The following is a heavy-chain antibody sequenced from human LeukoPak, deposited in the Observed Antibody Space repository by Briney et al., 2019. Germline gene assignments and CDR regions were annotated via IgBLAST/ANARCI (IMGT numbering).Heavy chain of an antibody. CDR1: GGSISSYY. V-gene: IGHV4-59*01. J-gene: IGHJ6*02. Sequence: SETLSPTCTVSGGSISSYYWSWIRQPPGKGLEWIGYIYYSGSTNYNPSLKSRVTISVDTSKNQFSLKLSSVTAADTAVYYCARGDGYYGMDVWGQGTTVTVSS. D-gene: IGHD5-24*01. CDR2: IYYSGST. CDR3: ARGDGYYGMDV.